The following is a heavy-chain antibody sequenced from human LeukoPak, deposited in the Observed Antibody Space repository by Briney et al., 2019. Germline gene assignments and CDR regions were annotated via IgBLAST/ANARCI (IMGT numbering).Heavy chain of an antibody. Sequence: QPGGSLRLSCAASGFTVSSNHMSWVRQAPGKGLEWVSVIYSGGSTYYADSVKGRFTISRDNSKNTLYLQMNSLRAEDTAVYYCARVTYGDLRIDAFDIWGQGTMVTVSS. CDR1: GFTVSSNH. V-gene: IGHV3-66*01. D-gene: IGHD4-17*01. J-gene: IGHJ3*02. CDR2: IYSGGST. CDR3: ARVTYGDLRIDAFDI.